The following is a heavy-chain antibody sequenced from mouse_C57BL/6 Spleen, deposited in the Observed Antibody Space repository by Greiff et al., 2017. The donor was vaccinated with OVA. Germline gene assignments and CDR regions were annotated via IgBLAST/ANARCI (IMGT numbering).Heavy chain of an antibody. J-gene: IGHJ1*03. CDR3: ARLPYWYFDV. V-gene: IGHV1-69*01. CDR2: IDPSDSYT. CDR1: GYTFTSYW. Sequence: QVQLQQPGAELVMPGASVKLSCKASGYTFTSYWMHWVKQRPGQGLEWIGEIDPSDSYTNYNQKFKGKSTLTVDKSSSTAYMQLSSLTSEDSAVYDCARLPYWYFDVWGTGTTVTVSS.